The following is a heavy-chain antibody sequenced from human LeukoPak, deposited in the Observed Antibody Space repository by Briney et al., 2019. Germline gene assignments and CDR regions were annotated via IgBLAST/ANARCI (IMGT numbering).Heavy chain of an antibody. V-gene: IGHV4-39*07. D-gene: IGHD2-2*01. CDR3: TRDGRRVVVPAATDY. CDR1: GGSISSSSYY. Sequence: PSETLSLTCTVSGGSISSSSYYWGWIRQPPGKGLEWIGSIYYSGSTYYNPSLKSRVTISVDTSKNQFSLKLSSVTAEDTAVYYCTRDGRRVVVPAATDYWGQGTLVTVSS. J-gene: IGHJ4*02. CDR2: IYYSGST.